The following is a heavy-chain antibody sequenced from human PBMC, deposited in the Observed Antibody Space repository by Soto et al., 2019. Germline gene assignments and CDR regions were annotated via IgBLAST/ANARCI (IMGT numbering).Heavy chain of an antibody. J-gene: IGHJ2*01. V-gene: IGHV3-23*01. CDR2: ISGGGDAT. CDR3: ARKVVGSTSRPDYWYFDL. D-gene: IGHD2-21*01. Sequence: DVQLLESGGDSVQPGGSVRLSCAGSGFTFINYAMNWVRQAPGKGLEWVSTISGGGDATFFADSVRGRFTFSRDNSKNTVTLQMNSLGVDDTAVYYCARKVVGSTSRPDYWYFDLWGRGTLVTVPS. CDR1: GFTFINYA.